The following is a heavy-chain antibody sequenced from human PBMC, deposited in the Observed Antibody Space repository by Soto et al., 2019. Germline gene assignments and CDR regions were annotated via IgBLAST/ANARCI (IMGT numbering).Heavy chain of an antibody. CDR3: ARDLVFCTRGSCYSAEHYPYAMDV. V-gene: IGHV1-69*13. CDR1: GGTFSSYA. J-gene: IGHJ6*02. D-gene: IGHD2-15*01. Sequence: SVKVSCKASGGTFSSYAISWVRQAPGQGLEWMGGIIPIFGTANYAQKFQGRVTITADESTSTAYMELSSLRSEDTAVYYCARDLVFCTRGSCYSAEHYPYAMDVWG. CDR2: IIPIFGTA.